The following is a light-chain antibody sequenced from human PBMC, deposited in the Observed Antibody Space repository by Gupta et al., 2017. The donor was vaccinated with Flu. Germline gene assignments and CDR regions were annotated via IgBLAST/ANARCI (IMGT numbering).Light chain of an antibody. CDR3: QTWATDTQV. Sequence: GRSGYAIAWHQQQPERGPRFLMKVDSYGSLTKGDGIPDRFSGSSSGSERFLTISSVQSDDEADYYCQTWATDTQVFGGGTKLTVL. CDR2: VDSYGSL. J-gene: IGLJ3*02. V-gene: IGLV4-69*01. CDR1: GRSGYA.